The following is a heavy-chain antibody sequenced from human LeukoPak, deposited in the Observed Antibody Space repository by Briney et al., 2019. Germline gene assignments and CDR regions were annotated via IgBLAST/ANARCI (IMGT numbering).Heavy chain of an antibody. CDR3: ARAATDYGDTPAY. CDR1: GFTFSSYA. Sequence: TGGSLRLSCAASGFTFSSYAMHWVRQAPGKGLEWVAVISYDGSNKYYADSVKGRFTISRDSSKNTLYLQMNSLRAEDTAVYYCARAATDYGDTPAYWGQGTLVTVSS. D-gene: IGHD4-17*01. CDR2: ISYDGSNK. V-gene: IGHV3-30-3*01. J-gene: IGHJ4*02.